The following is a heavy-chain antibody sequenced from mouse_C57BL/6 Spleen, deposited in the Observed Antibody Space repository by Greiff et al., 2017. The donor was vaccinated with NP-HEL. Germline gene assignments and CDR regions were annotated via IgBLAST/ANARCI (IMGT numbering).Heavy chain of an antibody. CDR3: VKAPLTGTPYFDV. D-gene: IGHD4-1*01. V-gene: IGHV7-4*01. J-gene: IGHJ1*03. CDR2: IRNKANGYTT. Sequence: EVKLMESGGGLVQPGASLRPSCAASGFTFPDYYLSWVRQPPGKAPEWLALIRNKANGYTTEYTASVNGRFTISRDNSQNILYLQMNPLRAEDSATYYGVKAPLTGTPYFDVWGTGTTVTVSS. CDR1: GFTFPDYY.